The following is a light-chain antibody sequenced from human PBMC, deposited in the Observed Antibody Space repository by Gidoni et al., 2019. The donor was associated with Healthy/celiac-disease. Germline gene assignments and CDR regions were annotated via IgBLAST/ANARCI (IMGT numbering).Light chain of an antibody. V-gene: IGKV3-15*01. CDR3: QQYNNWPPRDT. CDR2: GAS. J-gene: IGKJ2*01. CDR1: QSVSSN. Sequence: EIAMPQSPTTLSVSPGERATLSCRASQSVSSNLAWYQQKPGQAPRLLIYGASIRATGIPARFSGSGSGTEFTLTISSLQSEEFAVYYCQQYNNWPPRDTFGQGTKLEIK.